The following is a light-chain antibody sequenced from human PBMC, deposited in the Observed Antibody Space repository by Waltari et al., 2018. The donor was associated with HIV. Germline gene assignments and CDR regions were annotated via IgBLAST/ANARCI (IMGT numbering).Light chain of an antibody. CDR3: AAWDNSLSAPV. CDR1: SSNIGSNY. Sequence: QSVLTQPPSASGTPGQRVTISCSGSSSNIGSNYVSWYQPLPGTAPKLLIYRNNQRPSGVPDRFSGSKSGTSASLAISGLRSEDEADYYCAAWDNSLSAPVFGGGTKLTVL. V-gene: IGLV1-47*01. J-gene: IGLJ3*02. CDR2: RNN.